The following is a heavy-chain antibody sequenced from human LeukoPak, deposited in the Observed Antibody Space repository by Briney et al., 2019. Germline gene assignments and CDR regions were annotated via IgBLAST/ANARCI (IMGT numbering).Heavy chain of an antibody. CDR1: GYTFTSYA. CDR2: INAGNGDT. Sequence: GASVKVSCKASGYTFTSYAMHWVRQAPGQRLEWMGWINAGNGDTKYSQKFQGRVTITRDTSASTAYMELSSLRSEDTAVYYCARDLPPYYYYGMDVWGQGTTVTVSS. V-gene: IGHV1-3*01. CDR3: ARDLPPYYYYGMDV. J-gene: IGHJ6*02.